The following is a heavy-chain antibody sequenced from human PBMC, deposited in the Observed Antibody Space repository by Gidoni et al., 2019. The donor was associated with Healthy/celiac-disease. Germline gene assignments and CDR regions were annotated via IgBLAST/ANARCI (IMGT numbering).Heavy chain of an antibody. CDR1: GCSIRSSSYY. V-gene: IGHV4-39*01. D-gene: IGHD6-13*01. CDR3: ARLPSSSWYNNWFDP. CDR2: IYYSGST. Sequence: QLQLQASGPGLVQPSETLSLTCTVSGCSIRSSSYYWGWLRQPPGKGLEWIGSIYYSGSTYYNPSLKSRVTISVDTSKNQFSLKLSSVTAADTAVYYCARLPSSSWYNNWFDPWGQGTLVTVSS. J-gene: IGHJ5*02.